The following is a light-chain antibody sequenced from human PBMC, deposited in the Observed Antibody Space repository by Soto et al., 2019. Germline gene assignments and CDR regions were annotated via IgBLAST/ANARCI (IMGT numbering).Light chain of an antibody. CDR1: QSVSSSF. CDR3: QYYYESSP. Sequence: EIVLTQSPGTLSLSPGERATLSCSASQSVSSSFLAWYQQKPGQAPRLLIYGASSRATGIPDRFSGSGSGTDFTLTISRLEPEDFAVYYCQYYYESSPFGRGTKVDIK. J-gene: IGKJ4*01. V-gene: IGKV3-20*01. CDR2: GAS.